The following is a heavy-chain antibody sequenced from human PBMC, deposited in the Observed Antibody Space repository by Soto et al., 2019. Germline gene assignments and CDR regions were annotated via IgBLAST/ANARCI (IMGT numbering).Heavy chain of an antibody. D-gene: IGHD1-1*01. CDR2: VKTKTDGETT. Sequence: EVQLVESGGGLVKPGGSLKLSCAASGLTFNNAWMNWVRQAPGKGLEWVGRVKTKTDGETTDYAAPAKGRFTISRDDSINTLYLQMNSLEIEDTAVYFCTSRIRTTNDYWGQGTLVTVSS. CDR3: TSRIRTTNDY. J-gene: IGHJ4*02. CDR1: GLTFNNAW. V-gene: IGHV3-15*07.